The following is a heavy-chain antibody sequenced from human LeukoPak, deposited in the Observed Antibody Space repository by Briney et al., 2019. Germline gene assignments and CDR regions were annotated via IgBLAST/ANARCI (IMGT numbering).Heavy chain of an antibody. J-gene: IGHJ6*02. CDR2: IYYSGST. CDR1: GGSISSYY. CDR3: ARDIRDEVRGVIHYYYYYGMDV. Sequence: SETLSLTCTVSGGSISSYYWGWIRQPPGKGLEWIGYIYYSGSTNYNPSLKSRVTISVDTSKNQFSLKLSSVTAADTAVYYCARDIRDEVRGVIHYYYYYGMDVWGQGTTVTVSS. V-gene: IGHV4-59*01. D-gene: IGHD3-10*01.